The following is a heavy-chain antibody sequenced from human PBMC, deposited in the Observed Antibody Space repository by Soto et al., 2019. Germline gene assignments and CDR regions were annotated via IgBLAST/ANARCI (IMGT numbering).Heavy chain of an antibody. V-gene: IGHV3-23*01. CDR1: GFTFSSYA. D-gene: IGHD3-22*01. CDR2: ISGGGDST. J-gene: IGHJ5*02. Sequence: GGSLRLSCAASGFTFSSYAMSWVRQTPGKGLEWVSVISGGGDSTYYADSVKGRFTISRDNSKTTLYLQMNSLRAEDTAVYYCAKGGRIPNLRSYDNPNAWGQGTLVSVSS. CDR3: AKGGRIPNLRSYDNPNA.